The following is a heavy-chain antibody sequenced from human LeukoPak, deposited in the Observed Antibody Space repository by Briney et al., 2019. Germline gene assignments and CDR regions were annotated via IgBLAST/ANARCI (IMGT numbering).Heavy chain of an antibody. CDR3: ARLYCSSTSCYLDY. CDR2: ISAYNGST. J-gene: IGHJ4*02. Sequence: ASVKVSCKASGYTFTSYGISWVRQAPGQGLEWMGWISAYNGSTNYAQKLQGRVTMTTDTSTSTAYMELRSLRSDDTAVYYCARLYCSSTSCYLDYWGQGTLVTVSS. V-gene: IGHV1-18*01. D-gene: IGHD2-2*01. CDR1: GYTFTSYG.